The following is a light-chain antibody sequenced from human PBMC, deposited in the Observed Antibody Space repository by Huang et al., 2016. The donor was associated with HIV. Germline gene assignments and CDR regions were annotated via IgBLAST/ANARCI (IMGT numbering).Light chain of an antibody. CDR3: QKYDNWPLT. CDR1: HSVSSN. V-gene: IGKV3-15*01. J-gene: IGKJ5*01. Sequence: ERVMTQSPATLSVAPGERVTLSCRASHSVSSNLAWYQQKPGQAPRLLIHGASTRATGSPARCSGSGSGREFTLASSSLQSEDSGVYFCQKYDNWPLTFGKGTRLDIK. CDR2: GAS.